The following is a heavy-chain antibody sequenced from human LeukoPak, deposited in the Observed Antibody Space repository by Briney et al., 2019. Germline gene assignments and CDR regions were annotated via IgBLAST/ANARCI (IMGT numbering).Heavy chain of an antibody. J-gene: IGHJ6*03. CDR3: ARDTTLSRVITATTTYHYFDYIDV. CDR2: IIPVFQTP. CDR1: GGTFSSYA. V-gene: IGHV1-69*05. Sequence: SVKVSCKASGGTFSSYAITWVRQPPGQGLEWIGGIIPVFQTPNYAQNFRGRVTITTDESTRTAYMELSSLRYEDTAIYYCARDTTLSRVITATTTYHYFDYIDVWGKGTTVTISS. D-gene: IGHD3-22*01.